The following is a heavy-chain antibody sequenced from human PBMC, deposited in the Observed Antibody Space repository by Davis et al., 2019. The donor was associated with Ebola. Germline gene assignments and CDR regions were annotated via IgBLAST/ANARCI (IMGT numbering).Heavy chain of an antibody. J-gene: IGHJ6*02. CDR1: GGSISSSNW. CDR3: ARGYSSSPPYYYYGMDV. D-gene: IGHD6-6*01. CDR2: IYHSGST. Sequence: PSETLSLTCAVSGGSISSSNWWSWVRQPPGKGLEWIGEIYHSGSTNYNPSLKSRVTISVDKSKNQFSLKLSSVTAADTAVYYCARGYSSSPPYYYYGMDVWGQGTTVTVSS. V-gene: IGHV4-4*02.